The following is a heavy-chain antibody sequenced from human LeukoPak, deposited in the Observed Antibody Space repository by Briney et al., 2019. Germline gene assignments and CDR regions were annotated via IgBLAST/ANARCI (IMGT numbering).Heavy chain of an antibody. CDR1: GFTFSNYG. CDR2: ISGSGGST. CDR3: ARKNGLDY. V-gene: IGHV3-23*01. J-gene: IGHJ4*02. Sequence: GGSLRLSCAASGFTFSNYGLIWVRQAPGKGLEWVSGISGSGGSTYYADSVKGRFTISRDNSKNSLYLQMNSLRAEDTAVYYCARKNGLDYWGQGTLVTVSS.